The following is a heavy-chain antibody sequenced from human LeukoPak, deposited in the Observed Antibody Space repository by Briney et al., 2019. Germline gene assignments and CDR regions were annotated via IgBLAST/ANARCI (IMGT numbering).Heavy chain of an antibody. D-gene: IGHD3-22*01. CDR3: AKDRPNYYGSNGHYYRRDGDY. Sequence: GGSLRLSCAASGFTFSIYAMSWVRQAPGKGLQWVKSITSSGDDTYYADSVKGRFTISRDNSENMLYLQMNSLRVEDTAVYFCAKDRPNYYGSNGHYYRRDGDYWGQGTLVTVSS. J-gene: IGHJ4*02. CDR1: GFTFSIYA. CDR2: ITSSGDDT. V-gene: IGHV3-23*01.